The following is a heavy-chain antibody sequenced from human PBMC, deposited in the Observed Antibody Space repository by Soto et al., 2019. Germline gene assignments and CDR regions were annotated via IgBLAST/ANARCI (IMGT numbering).Heavy chain of an antibody. CDR1: GFTFSSYG. CDR3: AKDPWGSYYYYYYGMDV. J-gene: IGHJ6*02. D-gene: IGHD1-26*01. CDR2: ISYDGSNK. V-gene: IGHV3-30*18. Sequence: GGSLRLSCAASGFTFSSYGMHWVRQAPGKGLEWVAVISYDGSNKYYADYVKGRFTISRDNSKNTLYLQMNSLRAEDTAVYYCAKDPWGSYYYYYYGMDVWGQGTTVTVSS.